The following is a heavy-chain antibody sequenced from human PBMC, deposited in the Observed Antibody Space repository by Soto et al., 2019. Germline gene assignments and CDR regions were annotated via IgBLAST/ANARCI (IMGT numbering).Heavy chain of an antibody. J-gene: IGHJ3*02. D-gene: IGHD6-19*01. Sequence: QVQLQESGPGLVKPSETLSLTCTVSGGSINSYYWSWIRQPPGKGLEWIGYIYYSGSTNYNPSLKGRATRSVDTSKNRFPLMLSSVTAADTAVYYCARVPWQWLGGYAFDIWGQGTMVTVSS. CDR1: GGSINSYY. V-gene: IGHV4-59*01. CDR2: IYYSGST. CDR3: ARVPWQWLGGYAFDI.